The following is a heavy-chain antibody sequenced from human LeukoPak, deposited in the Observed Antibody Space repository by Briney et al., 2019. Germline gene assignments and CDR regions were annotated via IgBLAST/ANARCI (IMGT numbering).Heavy chain of an antibody. CDR1: GGSISSSSYY. V-gene: IGHV4-39*01. CDR2: IYYSGST. CDR3: ARKDSVPSGSYFPAPATFDY. D-gene: IGHD1-26*01. J-gene: IGHJ4*02. Sequence: SETLSLXCTVSGGSISSSSYYWGWIRQPPGKGLEWIGSIYYSGSTYYNPSLKSRVTISVDTSKNQFSLKLSSVTAADTAVYYCARKDSVPSGSYFPAPATFDYWGQGTLVTVSS.